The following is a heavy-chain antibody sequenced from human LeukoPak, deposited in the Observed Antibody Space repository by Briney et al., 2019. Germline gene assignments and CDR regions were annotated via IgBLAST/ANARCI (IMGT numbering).Heavy chain of an antibody. Sequence: GGSLRLSCAASGFTFTSYAMSWVRQAPGKGLEWVSLISGDGGSTYYADSVKGRFTISRDNSKNSLYLQMNSLRTEDTALYYCAKSRIKYYDILTGYSTLYYYGMDVWGQGTTVTVSS. D-gene: IGHD3-9*01. CDR3: AKSRIKYYDILTGYSTLYYYGMDV. CDR1: GFTFTSYA. V-gene: IGHV3-43*02. J-gene: IGHJ6*02. CDR2: ISGDGGST.